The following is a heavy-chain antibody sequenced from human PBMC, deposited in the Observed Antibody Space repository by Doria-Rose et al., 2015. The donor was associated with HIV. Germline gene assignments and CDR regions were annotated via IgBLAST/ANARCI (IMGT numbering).Heavy chain of an antibody. V-gene: IGHV1-2*02. CDR2: INPSSGGT. Sequence: GQGPEWMGWINPSSGGTDYAQKFQGRVTMTRDTSISTAYMELSSLRSDDTAVYYCAREDDLITTVTTFTYWGQGTLVTVSS. D-gene: IGHD4-17*01. J-gene: IGHJ4*02. CDR3: AREDDLITTVTTFTY.